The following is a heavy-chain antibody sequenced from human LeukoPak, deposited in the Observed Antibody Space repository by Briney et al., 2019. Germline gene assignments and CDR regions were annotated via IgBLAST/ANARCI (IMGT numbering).Heavy chain of an antibody. J-gene: IGHJ4*02. Sequence: PGGSLRLSCAASGFTFSSYEMNWVRQAPGKGLEWVSYISSSGSTIYYADSVKGRFTISRDNAKNSLYLQMNSLRAEDTAVYYCARTITMIVGYYFDYWGQGTLVTVSS. CDR2: ISSSGSTI. CDR1: GFTFSSYE. CDR3: ARTITMIVGYYFDY. V-gene: IGHV3-48*03. D-gene: IGHD3-22*01.